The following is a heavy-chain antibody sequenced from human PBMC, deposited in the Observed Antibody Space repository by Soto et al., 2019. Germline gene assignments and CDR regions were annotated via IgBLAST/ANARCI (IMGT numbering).Heavy chain of an antibody. Sequence: QVQLQESGPGLVKPSETLSLTCTVSGGSIRNYYWYWLRQPPGKGLEWIGFIYDTGSTQYNPSLESRVAISVDTSKNQFSLKLNSVTAADTAVYYCASPGSEWHSGGPYFDLWGRGTLVTVSS. CDR3: ASPGSEWHSGGPYFDL. CDR1: GGSIRNYY. CDR2: IYDTGST. J-gene: IGHJ2*01. D-gene: IGHD3-16*01. V-gene: IGHV4-59*01.